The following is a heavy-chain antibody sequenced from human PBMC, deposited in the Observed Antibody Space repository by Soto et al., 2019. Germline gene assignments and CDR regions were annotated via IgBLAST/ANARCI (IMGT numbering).Heavy chain of an antibody. J-gene: IGHJ5*02. Sequence: QVQLQESGPGLVKPSGTLSLTCAVSGGSISSSNWWRWVRQPPGKGLEWIGAIYHSGSTNYNPSLNSRVTTPVDKSKNQFSLKLSSVTAADTAVYYCARASRLGYSSSWGRFDPWGQGTLVTVSS. CDR3: ARASRLGYSSSWGRFDP. CDR2: IYHSGST. V-gene: IGHV4-4*02. D-gene: IGHD6-13*01. CDR1: GGSISSSNW.